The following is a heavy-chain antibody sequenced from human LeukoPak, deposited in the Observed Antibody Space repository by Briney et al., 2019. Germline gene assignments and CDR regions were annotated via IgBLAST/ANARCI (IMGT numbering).Heavy chain of an antibody. CDR1: GYTFTGYY. V-gene: IGHV1-2*04. CDR2: INPNSGGT. D-gene: IGHD6-19*01. J-gene: IGHJ4*02. CDR3: ARDSGWSKPDY. Sequence: ASVKVSCKASGYTFTGYYMHWARQAPGQGLEWMGWINPNSGGTNYAQKFQGWVTMTRDTSISTAYMELSRLRSDDTAVYYCARDSGWSKPDYWGQGTLVTVSS.